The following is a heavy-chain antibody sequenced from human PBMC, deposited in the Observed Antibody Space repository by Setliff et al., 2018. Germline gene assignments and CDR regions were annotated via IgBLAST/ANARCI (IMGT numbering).Heavy chain of an antibody. Sequence: GASVKVSCKASGFTLSEYYMHWVRQAPGQGLEWMGSISPYSGNTNYPQWLQDRVTMTIDTSATTVYMELQSLRSDDTAVYYCVRSSAPQVVLAADFDFWGQGTPVTVSS. J-gene: IGHJ4*02. CDR1: GFTLSEYY. D-gene: IGHD6-19*01. CDR3: VRSSAPQVVLAADFDF. CDR2: ISPYSGNT. V-gene: IGHV1-18*04.